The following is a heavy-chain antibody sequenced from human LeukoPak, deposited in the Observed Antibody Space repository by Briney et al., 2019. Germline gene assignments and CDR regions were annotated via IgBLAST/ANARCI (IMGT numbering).Heavy chain of an antibody. D-gene: IGHD2-15*01. CDR2: IQYDGSTT. J-gene: IGHJ3*02. CDR1: GFSFSSYW. V-gene: IGHV3-74*01. Sequence: GGSLRLSCAASGFSFSSYWMHWVRQVPGKGLVWVARIQYDGSTTNYADSVKGRFTISRDNAKKTLYVQMNSLRAEDTAVYYCARALVAGVTLNALDIWGQATMVTVSS. CDR3: ARALVAGVTLNALDI.